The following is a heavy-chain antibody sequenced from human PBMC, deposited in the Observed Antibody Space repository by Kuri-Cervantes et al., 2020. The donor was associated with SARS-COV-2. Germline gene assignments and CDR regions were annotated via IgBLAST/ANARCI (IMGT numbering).Heavy chain of an antibody. CDR2: IISSGTYI. V-gene: IGHV3-21*01. D-gene: IGHD4-17*01. Sequence: GAAQNICSAASGFTFSSYSMNWVRQAPGKVLEWVSSIISSGTYIYYGDSVKGRFTISRDNAKNSLYLQMNSLRAEDTSVYYCARDGYGDYVPYGMDFWGQGTTVTVSS. CDR3: ARDGYGDYVPYGMDF. J-gene: IGHJ6*02. CDR1: GFTFSSYS.